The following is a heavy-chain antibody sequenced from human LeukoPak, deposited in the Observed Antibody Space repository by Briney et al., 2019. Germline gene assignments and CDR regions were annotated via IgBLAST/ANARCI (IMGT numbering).Heavy chain of an antibody. J-gene: IGHJ5*02. D-gene: IGHD4-17*01. Sequence: PSETLSLTCTVSGGSISSSSYYWGWIRQPPGKGLEWIVNIYYSGSTYYNPSLKSRVTISVDTSKNQFSLNLSSVTAADTAVYYCARDRGHYGNWFDPWGQGTLVTVSS. CDR1: GGSISSSSYY. CDR3: ARDRGHYGNWFDP. V-gene: IGHV4-39*07. CDR2: IYYSGST.